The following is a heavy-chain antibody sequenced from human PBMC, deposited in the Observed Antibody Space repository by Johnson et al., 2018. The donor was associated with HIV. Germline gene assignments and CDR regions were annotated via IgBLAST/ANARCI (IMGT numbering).Heavy chain of an antibody. CDR3: ARDSSNSFRFEMYAFDI. CDR1: GLSFSNFG. D-gene: IGHD6-6*01. CDR2: ISYDGSNK. V-gene: IGHV3-30*03. Sequence: QVQLVESRGGVVQPGKSLTLSCVGSGLSFSNFGIHWVRQAPGKGLEWVAVISYDGSNKYYADSVKGRFTISRDNSKNTLYLQMNSLRAEDTAVYYCARDSSNSFRFEMYAFDIWGQGTMVTVSS. J-gene: IGHJ3*02.